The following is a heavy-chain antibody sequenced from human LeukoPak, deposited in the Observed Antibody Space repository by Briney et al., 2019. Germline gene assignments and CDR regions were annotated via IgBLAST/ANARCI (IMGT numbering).Heavy chain of an antibody. CDR1: GYTFIAYY. CDR3: ARDSCSSTSCLSNDDY. Sequence: ASVKVSCKASGYTFIAYYMHWVRQAPGQGLEWMGRINPNSGGTNYAQKFQGRVTMTRDTSISTVYMELSRLRSDDTAVYYCARDSCSSTSCLSNDDYWGQGTLVTVSS. J-gene: IGHJ4*02. CDR2: INPNSGGT. V-gene: IGHV1-2*06. D-gene: IGHD2-2*01.